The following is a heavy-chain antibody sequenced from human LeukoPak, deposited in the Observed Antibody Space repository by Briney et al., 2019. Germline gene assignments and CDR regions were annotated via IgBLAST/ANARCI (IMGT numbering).Heavy chain of an antibody. CDR3: ARGVAVAARYYFDY. CDR2: INPNSGGT. V-gene: IGHV1-2*04. D-gene: IGHD6-19*01. J-gene: IGHJ4*02. Sequence: ASVKVSCKASGYTFTGYYMHWVRQAPGQGLEWMGWINPNSGGTNYAQKFQGWVTMTRDTSISTAYMELSRLRSDDTAVYYCARGVAVAARYYFDYWGQGTRVTVSS. CDR1: GYTFTGYY.